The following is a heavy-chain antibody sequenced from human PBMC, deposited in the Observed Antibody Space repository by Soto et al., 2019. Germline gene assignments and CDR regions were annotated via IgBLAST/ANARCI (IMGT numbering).Heavy chain of an antibody. CDR2: IIPILGIA. V-gene: IGHV1-69*04. J-gene: IGHJ6*03. D-gene: IGHD3-9*01. CDR3: ARDQSYYDILTGQIHVMDV. Sequence: SVKVSCKASGGTFSSYTISWVRQAPGQGLEWMGRIIPILGIANYAQKFQGRVTITADKSTSTAYMELSSLRSEDTAVYYCARDQSYYDILTGQIHVMDVWGKGTTVTVSS. CDR1: GGTFSSYT.